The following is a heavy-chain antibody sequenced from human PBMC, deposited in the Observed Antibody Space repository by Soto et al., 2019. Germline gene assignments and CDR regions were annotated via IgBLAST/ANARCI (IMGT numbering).Heavy chain of an antibody. CDR3: ARAQFVYDSSGTQFDY. V-gene: IGHV3-30-3*01. Sequence: GGSLRLSCAASGFTFSSYAMHWVRQAPGKGLEWVAVISYDGSNKYYADSVKGRFTISRDNSKNTLYLQMNSLRAEDTAVYYCARAQFVYDSSGTQFDYWGQGTLVTVSS. D-gene: IGHD3-22*01. CDR2: ISYDGSNK. J-gene: IGHJ4*02. CDR1: GFTFSSYA.